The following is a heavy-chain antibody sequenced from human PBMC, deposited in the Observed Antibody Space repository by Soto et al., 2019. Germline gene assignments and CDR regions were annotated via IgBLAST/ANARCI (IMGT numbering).Heavy chain of an antibody. D-gene: IGHD3-10*01. CDR2: IDQGGGEK. CDR3: ARGGHWFDP. Sequence: EVQLVESGGALVQPGGSLRLSCAASGFTFTNYWMAWVRQAPGKGLEWVAHIDQGGGEKYYVDSVKGRFTISRDNAKNSLYLQMNSLRAEDTGLYYCARGGHWFDPWGQGTLVTVSS. CDR1: GFTFTNYW. V-gene: IGHV3-7*05. J-gene: IGHJ5*02.